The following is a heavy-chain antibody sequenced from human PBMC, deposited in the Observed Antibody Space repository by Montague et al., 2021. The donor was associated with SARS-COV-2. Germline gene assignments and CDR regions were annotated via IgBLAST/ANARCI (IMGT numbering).Heavy chain of an antibody. CDR1: GDSVSSNRAA. CDR2: TYYRSKWYY. CDR3: ALVVAGRGGYDY. Sequence: CAISGDSVSSNRAAGNWSRQSPSRGLEWLGRTYYRSKWYYEYAVSLKSRITINPDTSKNQFSLQVKSMTPEDTAVYYCALVVAGRGGYDYWGQGTLVTVS. D-gene: IGHD6-19*01. J-gene: IGHJ4*02. V-gene: IGHV6-1*01.